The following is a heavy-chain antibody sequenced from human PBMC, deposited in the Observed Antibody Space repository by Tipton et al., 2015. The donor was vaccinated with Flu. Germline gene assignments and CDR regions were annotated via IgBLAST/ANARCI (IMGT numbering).Heavy chain of an antibody. CDR3: ARVAGYSGSYRDAFDI. Sequence: TLSLTCTVSGGSISSYYWSWIRQPAGKGLEWIGRIYTSGSTNYNPSLTSRVTMSVDTSKNQFSLKLSSVTAADTAVYYCARVAGYSGSYRDAFDIWGQGTLVTVPS. V-gene: IGHV4-4*07. D-gene: IGHD1-26*01. CDR2: IYTSGST. J-gene: IGHJ3*02. CDR1: GGSISSYY.